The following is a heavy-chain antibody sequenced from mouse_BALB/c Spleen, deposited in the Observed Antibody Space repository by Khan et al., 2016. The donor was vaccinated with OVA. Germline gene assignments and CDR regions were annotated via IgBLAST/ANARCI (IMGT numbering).Heavy chain of an antibody. CDR3: ARAGYGGFAH. D-gene: IGHD3-2*02. V-gene: IGHV1-77*01. J-gene: IGHJ3*01. CDR1: GYSFTDFL. Sequence: QVQLQQSGPELVKPGASVKMSCKASGYSFTDFLISWLKQRPGQGLDWIGEIYPGSGYIYYNEKFKGKAILTSDKASNTAYIQLSSLTSEDSAVYFCARAGYGGFAHWGQGTLVTVSA. CDR2: IYPGSGYI.